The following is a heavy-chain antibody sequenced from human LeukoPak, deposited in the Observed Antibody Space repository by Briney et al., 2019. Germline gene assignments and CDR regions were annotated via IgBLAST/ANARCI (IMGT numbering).Heavy chain of an antibody. CDR3: ARDRYGSGRGGMDV. J-gene: IGHJ6*02. CDR1: GFTLSAYA. Sequence: GRSLRLSCAASGFTLSAYAMHWVRQAPGTGLEWVTLISYDGSNKFYPDSVKGRFTISRDNSKNTLHLQMNSLRGEDTAVYYCARDRYGSGRGGMDVWGQGTTVTVSS. D-gene: IGHD3-10*01. V-gene: IGHV3-30-3*01. CDR2: ISYDGSNK.